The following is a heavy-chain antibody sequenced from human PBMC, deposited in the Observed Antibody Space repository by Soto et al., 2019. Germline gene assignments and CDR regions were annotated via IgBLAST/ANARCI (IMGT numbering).Heavy chain of an antibody. CDR2: ISYDGSNK. Sequence: GESLRLSCAASGFTFSSYGMHWVRQAPGKGLEWVAVISYDGSNKYYADSVKGRFTISRDNSKNTLYLQMNSLRAEDTAVYYCAKDPGTQGYSRGPSRPWGQGTLVTVSS. CDR1: GFTFSSYG. V-gene: IGHV3-30*18. D-gene: IGHD6-13*01. CDR3: AKDPGTQGYSRGPSRP. J-gene: IGHJ5*02.